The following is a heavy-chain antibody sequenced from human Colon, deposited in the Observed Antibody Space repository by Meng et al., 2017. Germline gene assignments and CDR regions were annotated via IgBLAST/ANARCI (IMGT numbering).Heavy chain of an antibody. CDR3: VRIAAPGDEDY. CDR1: GFTFSSFW. D-gene: IGHD6-13*01. V-gene: IGHV3-74*01. J-gene: IGHJ4*02. Sequence: GESLKISCAASGFTFSSFWMHWVRRDLGKGLVWVSRINGDGSYTSYADSVKGRITIPRDNAKNTPSLQMNSLRAEDTAVYYCVRIAAPGDEDYWGQGALVTVSS. CDR2: INGDGSYT.